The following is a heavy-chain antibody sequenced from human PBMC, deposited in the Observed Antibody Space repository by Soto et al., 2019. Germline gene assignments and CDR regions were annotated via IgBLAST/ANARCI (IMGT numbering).Heavy chain of an antibody. CDR2: INQDGSAK. V-gene: IGHV3-7*01. CDR1: GFTFSSYY. D-gene: IGHD3-10*01. Sequence: GGSLRLSCAASGFTFSSYYMSWVRQAPGKGLEWVANINQDGSAKYYVDSVKGRFTISRDNAKNSLYLQMNSLRAEDTAVYYCARWSNTMDYWGQGTLVTVSS. CDR3: ARWSNTMDY. J-gene: IGHJ4*02.